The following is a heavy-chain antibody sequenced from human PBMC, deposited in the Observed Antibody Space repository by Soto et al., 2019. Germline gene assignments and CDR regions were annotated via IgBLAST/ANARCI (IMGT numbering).Heavy chain of an antibody. J-gene: IGHJ5*02. Sequence: PSATLSLTCTVSCGSITSGGSCCSWIRQHPGKGPEWIAFIGYSGATSYSPSLASRVTISADTYKSQFSLNLRSVTAADTAVYYCARGGASSKWFAPWGQGTLVTVS. V-gene: IGHV4-31*03. D-gene: IGHD2-15*01. CDR1: CGSITSGGSC. CDR2: IGYSGAT. CDR3: ARGGASSKWFAP.